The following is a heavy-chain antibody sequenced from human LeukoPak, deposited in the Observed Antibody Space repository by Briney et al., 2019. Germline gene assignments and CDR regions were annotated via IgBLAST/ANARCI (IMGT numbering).Heavy chain of an antibody. Sequence: GGSLRLSCAASGFTFSGHDMSWVRQAPGKGLEWVSGISGSGGHAFYADSVKGRFTISRDNSRNTLYLQMKSLRAEDTAIYYCALAQWEGSGSHYMSHWGQGTLVTVSS. J-gene: IGHJ1*01. CDR3: ALAQWEGSGSHYMSH. V-gene: IGHV3-23*01. CDR2: ISGSGGHA. CDR1: GFTFSGHD. D-gene: IGHD3-10*01.